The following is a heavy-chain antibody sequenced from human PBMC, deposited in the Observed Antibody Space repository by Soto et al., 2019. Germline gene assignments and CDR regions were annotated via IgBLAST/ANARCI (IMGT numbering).Heavy chain of an antibody. CDR3: AKTGDNHDFLTGYYRYYYYYMDV. J-gene: IGHJ6*03. Sequence: PGGSLRLSCAASGFTFSSYSMSWVRQAPGKGLEWVSAISGTGNRAKYADSVEGRFIISRDNSENRMDLQMDSLRAEDTAVYFCAKTGDNHDFLTGYYRYYYYYMDVWGEGTTVTVSS. CDR1: GFTFSSYS. D-gene: IGHD3-9*01. CDR2: ISGTGNRA. V-gene: IGHV3-23*01.